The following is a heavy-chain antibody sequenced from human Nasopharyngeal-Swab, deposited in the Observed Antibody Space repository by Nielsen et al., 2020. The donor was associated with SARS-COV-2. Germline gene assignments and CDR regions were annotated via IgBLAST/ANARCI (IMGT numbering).Heavy chain of an antibody. J-gene: IGHJ6*03. CDR2: TEIGGTT. CDR1: GLTVSSTY. CDR3: TKNTPMVDTYSYYMDV. Sequence: GGSLRLSCAVSGLTVSSTYMSWVRQAPGKGLEWVSVTEIGGTTHYADSVKGRFSISRDSSTNTLYLQMNNVRAEDTAVYYCTKNTPMVDTYSYYMDVWGEGATVTVSS. V-gene: IGHV3-53*01. D-gene: IGHD3-10*01.